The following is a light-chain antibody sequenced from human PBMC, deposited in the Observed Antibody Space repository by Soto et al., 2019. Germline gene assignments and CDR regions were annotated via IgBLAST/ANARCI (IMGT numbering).Light chain of an antibody. Sequence: QSALTQPASVSGSPGQSITISCTGTSSDVGAYNYVSWYQQHPGKAPKLMIFEVSDRPSGVSNRSSGSKSGNTASLTISGLQAEDEADYYCSSYTSSNTLVFGGGTKVTVL. CDR1: SSDVGAYNY. J-gene: IGLJ2*01. CDR3: SSYTSSNTLV. V-gene: IGLV2-14*01. CDR2: EVS.